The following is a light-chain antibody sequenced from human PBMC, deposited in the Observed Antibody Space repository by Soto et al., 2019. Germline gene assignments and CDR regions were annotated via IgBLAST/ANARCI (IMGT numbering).Light chain of an antibody. J-gene: IGKJ1*01. CDR3: QHYSNWPPWT. V-gene: IGKV3-15*01. CDR2: GAS. CDR1: QSVSSN. Sequence: EIVMTQSPATLSVSPGERATLSCRASQSVSSNLAWYQQKPGQAPRLLIYGASTRAAGIPARFSGSGSGTEFTLTISSLKSKDFAVYYCQHYSNWPPWTFGQGTKVEIK.